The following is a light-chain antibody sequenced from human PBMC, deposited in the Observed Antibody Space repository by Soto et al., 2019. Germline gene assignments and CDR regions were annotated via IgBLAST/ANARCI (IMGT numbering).Light chain of an antibody. CDR2: DAS. Sequence: DIQMTQSPSTLSASVGDGVTITCRASQSISNRLAWYQQRPGKAPKYLIYDASTLDSGAPSRFSGSGSGTELTLSISSLQPDDFATYYCQQYNIYPWTFGQVTKVEIK. J-gene: IGKJ1*01. CDR1: QSISNR. CDR3: QQYNIYPWT. V-gene: IGKV1-5*01.